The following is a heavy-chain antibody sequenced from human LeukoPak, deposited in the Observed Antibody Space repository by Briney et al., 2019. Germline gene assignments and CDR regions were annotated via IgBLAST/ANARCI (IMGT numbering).Heavy chain of an antibody. V-gene: IGHV3-9*03. J-gene: IGHJ5*02. Sequence: PGGSLRLSCAASGFTFDDYAMHWVRQAPGKGLEWVSGISWNSGSIGYADSVKGRFTISRDNAKNSLYLQMNSLGAEDMALYYCAKGRQGCSGGSCYNWFDPWGQGTLVTVSS. CDR1: GFTFDDYA. D-gene: IGHD2-15*01. CDR3: AKGRQGCSGGSCYNWFDP. CDR2: ISWNSGSI.